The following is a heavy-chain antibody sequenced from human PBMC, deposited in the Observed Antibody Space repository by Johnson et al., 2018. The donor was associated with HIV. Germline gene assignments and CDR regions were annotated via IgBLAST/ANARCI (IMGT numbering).Heavy chain of an antibody. CDR3: ARSVGYYDSSGYYYVDAFDI. Sequence: VQLVESGGGLVQRGGSLRLSCIASGFTFDDYGMSWVRQAPGKGLEWVSGINWNGGSTGYADSVKGRFTISRDNAKNSLYLHMNTLRAEDTALYYCARSVGYYDSSGYYYVDAFDIWGQGTMVTVSS. J-gene: IGHJ3*02. CDR2: INWNGGST. V-gene: IGHV3-20*04. CDR1: GFTFDDYG. D-gene: IGHD3-22*01.